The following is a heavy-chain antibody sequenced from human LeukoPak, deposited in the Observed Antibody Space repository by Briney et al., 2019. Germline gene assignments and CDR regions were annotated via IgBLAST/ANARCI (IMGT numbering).Heavy chain of an antibody. J-gene: IGHJ4*02. CDR3: ARHVGSWVRFLEWFIDY. D-gene: IGHD3-3*01. Sequence: SETLSLTCTVSGGSISSGSYYWSWIRQPAGKGLEWIGRIYTSGSTNYNPSLKSRVTISVDTSKNQFSLKLSSVTAADTAVYYCARHVGSWVRFLEWFIDYWGQGTLVTVSS. CDR1: GGSISSGSYY. V-gene: IGHV4-61*02. CDR2: IYTSGST.